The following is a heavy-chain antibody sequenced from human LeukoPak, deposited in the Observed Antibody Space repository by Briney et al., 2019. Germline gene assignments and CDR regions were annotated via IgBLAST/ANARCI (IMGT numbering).Heavy chain of an antibody. CDR2: LFYSANT. V-gene: IGHV4-39*01. CDR3: ASSSYSSGWYVGY. Sequence: SETLSLTCTVSGGSISSSVYSWGWIRQSPGKGLEWIGSLFYSANTHYNPSLKSRVTISVDTSKNQFSLTLSSVTAADTAVYYCASSSYSSGWYVGYWGQGTLVTVSS. CDR1: GGSISSSVYS. D-gene: IGHD6-19*01. J-gene: IGHJ4*02.